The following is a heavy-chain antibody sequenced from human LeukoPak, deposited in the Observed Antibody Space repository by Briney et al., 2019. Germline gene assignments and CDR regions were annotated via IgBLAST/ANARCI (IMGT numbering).Heavy chain of an antibody. V-gene: IGHV3-23*01. CDR1: GFTFSSYA. J-gene: IGHJ4*02. D-gene: IGHD3-3*01. CDR3: AKVWSQRDDRDY. Sequence: GGSLRLSCAASGFTFSSYAMSWVRQAPGKGLEWVSAISGSGGSTYYADSVKGRFTISRDNSKNTRYLQMNSLRAEDTAVYYCAKVWSQRDDRDYWGQGTLVTVSS. CDR2: ISGSGGST.